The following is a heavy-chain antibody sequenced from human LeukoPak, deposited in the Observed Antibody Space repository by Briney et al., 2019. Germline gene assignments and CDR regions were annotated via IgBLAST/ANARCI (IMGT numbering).Heavy chain of an antibody. CDR3: TTTVWDGDF. CDR2: IKSKTDGGTT. D-gene: IGHD1-26*01. V-gene: IGHV3-15*01. J-gene: IGHJ4*02. CDR1: GFTFSNAG. Sequence: GGSLRLSCAASGFTFSNAGMNWVRQAPGKGLEWVGRIKSKTDGGTTDYAVPVKGRFTISRDDSKNTLFLLMNSLKSDDTAVYYCTTTVWDGDFWGQRTLVTVSS.